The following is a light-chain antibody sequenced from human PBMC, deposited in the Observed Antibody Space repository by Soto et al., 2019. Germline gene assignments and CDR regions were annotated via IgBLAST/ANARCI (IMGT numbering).Light chain of an antibody. V-gene: IGLV2-14*01. CDR1: TSDFV. Sequence: QSALTQPASVSGSSGQSITISCTGTTSDFVSWYQQSPGKAPKLLIYEVANRPSGVSDRFSGSKSGNTASLTISGLQAEDEADYYCSSYTRHTTLVFGGGTKLTVL. J-gene: IGLJ3*02. CDR2: EVA. CDR3: SSYTRHTTLV.